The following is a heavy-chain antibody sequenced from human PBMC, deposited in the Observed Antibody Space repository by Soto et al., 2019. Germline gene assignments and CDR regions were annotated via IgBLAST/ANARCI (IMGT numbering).Heavy chain of an antibody. CDR1: GYTFTSYG. Sequence: ASVKVSCKASGYTFTSYGISWVRQAPGQGLEWMGWISAYNGNTNYAQKLQGRVTMTTDTSTSTAYMELRSLRSDDTAVYYCARSDRKWFGELFPFDYWGQGTLVTVSS. CDR2: ISAYNGNT. D-gene: IGHD3-10*01. CDR3: ARSDRKWFGELFPFDY. J-gene: IGHJ4*02. V-gene: IGHV1-18*01.